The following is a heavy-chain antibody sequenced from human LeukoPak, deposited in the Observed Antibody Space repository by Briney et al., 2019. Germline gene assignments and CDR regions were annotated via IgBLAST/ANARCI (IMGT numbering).Heavy chain of an antibody. V-gene: IGHV1-2*02. CDR3: ARRVFSGWGYYFDY. Sequence: GASVKVSCKASGYTFTGYYMHWVRQAPGQGLEWMGWINPNSGGTNYAQKFQGRVTMTRDTSITTVYMELSRLRSGDTAVYYCARRVFSGWGYYFDYWGQGTLVTVSS. CDR2: INPNSGGT. D-gene: IGHD6-19*01. CDR1: GYTFTGYY. J-gene: IGHJ4*02.